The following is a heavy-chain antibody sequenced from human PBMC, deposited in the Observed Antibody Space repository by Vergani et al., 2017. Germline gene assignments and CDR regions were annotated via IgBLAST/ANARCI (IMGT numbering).Heavy chain of an antibody. CDR2: ISYDGSNK. V-gene: IGHV3-30-3*01. Sequence: QVQLVESGGGVVQPGRSLRLSCAASGFTFSSYAMHWVRQAPGKGLEWVAVISYDGSNKYYADSVKGRFTISRDNAKNSLYLQMNSLRAEDTAVYYCARNRRSIMITFGGVIVDDYYYMDVWGKGTTVTVSS. CDR3: ARNRRSIMITFGGVIVDDYYYMDV. CDR1: GFTFSSYA. D-gene: IGHD3-16*02. J-gene: IGHJ6*03.